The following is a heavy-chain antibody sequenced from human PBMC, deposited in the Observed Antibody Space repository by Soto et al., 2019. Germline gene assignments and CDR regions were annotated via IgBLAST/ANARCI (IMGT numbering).Heavy chain of an antibody. V-gene: IGHV3-23*01. J-gene: IGHJ4*02. CDR2: ISGSAGTT. CDR1: GFSIGGYA. D-gene: IGHD3-16*01. Sequence: EVQLLESGGGLVQPGGSLRLSCAASGFSIGGYAMNWVRQAPEKGLEWVSAISGSAGTTYYADSVKGRFTVSRDNSKNTLYLQMNSLRANDTAVYYGANYFWPGLGRFDYWGPGPLVTVSS. CDR3: ANYFWPGLGRFDY.